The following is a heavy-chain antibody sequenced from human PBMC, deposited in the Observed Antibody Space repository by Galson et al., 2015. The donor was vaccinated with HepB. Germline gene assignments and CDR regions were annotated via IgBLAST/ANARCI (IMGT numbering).Heavy chain of an antibody. Sequence: SLRLSCAASGFTFTSYSMHWVRQAPGKGLDWVAVISYDGNITYYADSVKGRFTISRDNSKDTLYLQMNSLRTEDTAVYYCCSSRRSGPRGRHLDYWGQGTLVTVPS. V-gene: IGHV3-30-3*01. J-gene: IGHJ4*02. D-gene: IGHD2-15*01. CDR1: GFTFTSYS. CDR3: CSSRRSGPRGRHLDY. CDR2: ISYDGNIT.